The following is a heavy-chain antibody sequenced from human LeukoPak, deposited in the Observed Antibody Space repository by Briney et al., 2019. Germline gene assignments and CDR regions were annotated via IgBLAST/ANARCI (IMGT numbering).Heavy chain of an antibody. V-gene: IGHV1-46*01. CDR2: INPSGGST. Sequence: ASVKVSCKASGYTFTSYYMHWVRQAPGQGFEWMGIINPSGGSTNYAQKFQGRVTMTRDTSTSTVYMELSSLRSEDTAVYYCARDPLRFGELFGNWFDPWGQGTLVTVSS. CDR3: ARDPLRFGELFGNWFDP. D-gene: IGHD3-10*01. J-gene: IGHJ5*02. CDR1: GYTFTSYY.